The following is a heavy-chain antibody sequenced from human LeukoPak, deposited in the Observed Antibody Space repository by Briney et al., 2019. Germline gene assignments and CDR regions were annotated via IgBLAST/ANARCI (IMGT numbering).Heavy chain of an antibody. V-gene: IGHV4-38-2*01. CDR2: FYLSGST. CDR1: TDPITNGYS. J-gene: IGHJ3*01. Sequence: PSETLSLTCVVSTDPITNGYSWGWVRQPPGKGLEWIGSFYLSGSTHYNPSLRSRVTISVDKSKNQFSLNVRSVTAADTAVYFCAKTDYGHYSGSEVWGQGIMVTVSS. CDR3: AKTDYGHYSGSEV. D-gene: IGHD4-17*01.